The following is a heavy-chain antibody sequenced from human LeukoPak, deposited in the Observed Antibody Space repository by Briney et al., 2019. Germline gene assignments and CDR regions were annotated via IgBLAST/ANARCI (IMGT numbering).Heavy chain of an antibody. V-gene: IGHV3-21*01. CDR1: GFTFSSYS. Sequence: GGSLRLSCAASGFTFSSYSMNWVRQAPGKGLEWVSSISSSGSYIYYADSVKGRFTISRDNAKNSLYLQMNSLRAEDTAVYYCARGGLNYDFWSGYYKYWGQGTLVTVSS. CDR2: ISSSGSYI. CDR3: ARGGLNYDFWSGYYKY. J-gene: IGHJ4*02. D-gene: IGHD3-3*01.